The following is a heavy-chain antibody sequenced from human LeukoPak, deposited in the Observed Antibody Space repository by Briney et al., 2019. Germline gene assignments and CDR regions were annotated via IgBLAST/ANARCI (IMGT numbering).Heavy chain of an antibody. CDR1: GGSISSYY. Sequence: SETLSLTCTVSGGSISSYYWSWVRQPPGKRLEWIGCFYYSGSTNYNPSLKSRVTISADTSKNQFSLKLNSVTAADTAVYFCARGGDSDGFVYWGQGTLVTVSS. CDR3: ARGGDSDGFVY. V-gene: IGHV4-59*01. D-gene: IGHD5-18*01. J-gene: IGHJ4*02. CDR2: FYYSGST.